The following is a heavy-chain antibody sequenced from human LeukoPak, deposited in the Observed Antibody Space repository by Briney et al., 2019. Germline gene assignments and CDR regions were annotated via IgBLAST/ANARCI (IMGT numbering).Heavy chain of an antibody. D-gene: IGHD3-10*01. V-gene: IGHV1-2*02. CDR3: ARLLLWFGEPDY. J-gene: IGHJ4*02. CDR2: INPNSGGT. CDR1: GYTSTSYG. Sequence: GASVKVSCKASGYTSTSYGISWVRQAPGQGLEWMGWINPNSGGTNYAQKFQGRVTMTRDTSISTAYMELSRLRSDDTAVYYCARLLLWFGEPDYWGQGTLVTVSS.